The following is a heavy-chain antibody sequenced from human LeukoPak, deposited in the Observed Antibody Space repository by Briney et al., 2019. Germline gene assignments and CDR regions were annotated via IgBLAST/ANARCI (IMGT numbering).Heavy chain of an antibody. D-gene: IGHD2-2*01. J-gene: IGHJ4*02. Sequence: GASVKASCKTSGYTFSNFGINWVRQAPGQGLEWMGWISGNNDNPNYGQKFQGRFTVTTDSSTSTAYMELRNLTFDDTAVYYCARDGTSTDDCWGQGTLVTVSS. CDR1: GYTFSNFG. CDR3: ARDGTSTDDC. CDR2: ISGNNDNP. V-gene: IGHV1-18*01.